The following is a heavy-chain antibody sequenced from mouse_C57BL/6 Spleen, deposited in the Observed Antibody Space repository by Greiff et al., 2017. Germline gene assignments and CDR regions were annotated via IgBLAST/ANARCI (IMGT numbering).Heavy chain of an antibody. CDR1: GYTFTSYW. J-gene: IGHJ4*01. CDR3: AIYPDYYGSSYDAMDD. D-gene: IGHD1-1*01. Sequence: QVQLQQPGAELVKPGASVKVSCKASGYTFTSYWMHWVKQRPGQGLEWIGRIHPSDSDTNYNQKFKGKATLTVDKSSSTAYMPLSSLTSEDSAVYYCAIYPDYYGSSYDAMDDWGQGTSVTVSS. CDR2: IHPSDSDT. V-gene: IGHV1-74*01.